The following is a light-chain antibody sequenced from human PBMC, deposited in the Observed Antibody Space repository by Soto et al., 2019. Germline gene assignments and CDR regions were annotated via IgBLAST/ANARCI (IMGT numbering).Light chain of an antibody. CDR3: QQYGSTLPWT. V-gene: IGKV3-20*01. CDR1: QSFSSNY. Sequence: EIVLTQSPGTLSLSPGERATLSCRASQSFSSNYLAWYQQKPGQGPRLLIFGASSRATGIPDRFSGSGSWTDFTLTIIRLEPEDFAVYYCQQYGSTLPWTFGQGTKVEIK. J-gene: IGKJ1*01. CDR2: GAS.